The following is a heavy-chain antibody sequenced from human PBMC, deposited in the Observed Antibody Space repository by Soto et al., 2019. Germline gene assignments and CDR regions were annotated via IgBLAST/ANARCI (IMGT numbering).Heavy chain of an antibody. CDR2: ISWNSGSI. CDR3: AKDAGIAAAGPYYYYYMDV. Sequence: PGGSLRLSCAASGFTFDDYAMHWVRQAPGKGLEWVSGISWNSGSIGYADSVKGRFTISRDNAKNSLYLQMNSLRAEDTALYYCAKDAGIAAAGPYYYYYMDVWGKGTTVTVSS. V-gene: IGHV3-9*01. J-gene: IGHJ6*03. CDR1: GFTFDDYA. D-gene: IGHD6-13*01.